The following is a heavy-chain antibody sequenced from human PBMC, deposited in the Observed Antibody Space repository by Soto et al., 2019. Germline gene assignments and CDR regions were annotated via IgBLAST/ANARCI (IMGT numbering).Heavy chain of an antibody. J-gene: IGHJ5*02. Sequence: GSGPTLVNPTQTLTLTCTFSGFSRSTSGVCVSWIRQPPGKALEWLARIDWDDDKYYSTSLKTRLTISKDTSKNQVVLTMTNMDPVDTATYYCARVSWRALNNWFDPWGQGTLVTVSS. CDR2: IDWDDDK. D-gene: IGHD6-13*01. CDR1: GFSRSTSGVC. CDR3: ARVSWRALNNWFDP. V-gene: IGHV2-70*11.